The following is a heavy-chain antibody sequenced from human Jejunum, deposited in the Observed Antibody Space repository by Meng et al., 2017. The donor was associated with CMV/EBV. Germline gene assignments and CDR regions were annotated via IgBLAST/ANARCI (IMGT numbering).Heavy chain of an antibody. V-gene: IGHV3-48*03. J-gene: IGHJ3*01. Sequence: FIFSSYEMTWGRQAPGKGLEWVSYISRTATSIFYSDSVKGRFTVSRDNAKNSLYLQMNSLRTEDTAVFHCAKVRRGSYSAVFFDLWGQGTMVTVSS. D-gene: IGHD1-26*01. CDR2: ISRTATSI. CDR1: FIFSSYE. CDR3: AKVRRGSYSAVFFDL.